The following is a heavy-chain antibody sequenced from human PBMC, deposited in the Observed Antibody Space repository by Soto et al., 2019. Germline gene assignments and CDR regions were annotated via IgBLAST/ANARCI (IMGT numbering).Heavy chain of an antibody. CDR2: ISYDGSDK. J-gene: IGHJ4*02. Sequence: SCKASGYTFTSYAMHWVRQAPGKGLEWVAVISYDGSDKYYADSAKGRFTISRDNSKNTLYLQMNSLRTDDTAVYYCARGGIVVGWGQGTLVTVSS. V-gene: IGHV3-30-3*01. D-gene: IGHD3-22*01. CDR3: ARGGIVVG. CDR1: GYTFTSYA.